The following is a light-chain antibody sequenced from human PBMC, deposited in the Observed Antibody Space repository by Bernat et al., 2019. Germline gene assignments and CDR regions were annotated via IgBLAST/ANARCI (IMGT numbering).Light chain of an antibody. Sequence: FMLTQPHSVSGSPGKTVTISCTRSSGSIANNYVQWYQQRPGSAPAMMIYENKQRPSGVPDRFSGSIDTSSNSASLTISGLKTEDEADYCCQSFHSSNWVFGGGTKVTVL. J-gene: IGLJ3*02. CDR3: QSFHSSNWV. V-gene: IGLV6-57*04. CDR1: SGSIANNY. CDR2: ENK.